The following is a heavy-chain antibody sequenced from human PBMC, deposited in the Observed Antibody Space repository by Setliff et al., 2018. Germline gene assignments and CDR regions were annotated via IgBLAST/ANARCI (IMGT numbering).Heavy chain of an antibody. J-gene: IGHJ4*02. CDR2: IYTGGST. CDR1: GGSISSGSYY. D-gene: IGHD1-1*01. Sequence: SQTLSLTCTVSGGSISSGSYYWSWIRQPAGKGLEWIGRIYTGGSTNYSPTLGGRVIISLDRSENRFSLRLSSVTAADTAVYYCARDMGQPYYFESWGLGTLVTVSS. CDR3: ARDMGQPYYFES. V-gene: IGHV4-61*02.